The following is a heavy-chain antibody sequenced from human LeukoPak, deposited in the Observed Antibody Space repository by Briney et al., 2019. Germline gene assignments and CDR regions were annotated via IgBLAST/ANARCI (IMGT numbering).Heavy chain of an antibody. CDR3: ARGGHRGSIAAD. D-gene: IGHD6-13*01. CDR2: MNPNSGNT. Sequence: ASVKVSCKASGYTFTSYDINWVRQAAGRGLEWMGWMNPNSGNTGYAQKFQGRVTMTRNTSISAAYMELSSLRSEDTAAYYCARGGHRGSIAADWGQGTLVTVSS. J-gene: IGHJ4*02. CDR1: GYTFTSYD. V-gene: IGHV1-8*01.